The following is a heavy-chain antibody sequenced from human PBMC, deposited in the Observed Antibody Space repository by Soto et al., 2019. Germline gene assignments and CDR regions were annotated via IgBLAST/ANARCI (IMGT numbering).Heavy chain of an antibody. CDR1: GFTFSSYA. D-gene: IGHD6-6*01. J-gene: IGHJ6*02. CDR3: AREGQLVRLLHYYGMDV. CDR2: ISYDGSNK. Sequence: QVQLVESGGGVVQPGRSLRLSCAASGFTFSSYAMHWVRQAPGKGLEWVAVISYDGSNKYYADSVKGRFTISRDNSKNPLYLQMNSLRAEDTAVYYCAREGQLVRLLHYYGMDVWGQGTTVTVSS. V-gene: IGHV3-30-3*01.